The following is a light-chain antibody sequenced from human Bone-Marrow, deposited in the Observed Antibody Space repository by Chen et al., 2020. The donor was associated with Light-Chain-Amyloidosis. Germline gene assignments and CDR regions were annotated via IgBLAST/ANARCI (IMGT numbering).Light chain of an antibody. CDR2: EVS. CDR3: SSYTSSSPVV. CDR1: SSDVGGYNY. V-gene: IGLV2-14*01. Sequence: QSALTQPASVSGSPGQSIPISCTETSSDVGGYNYVSWYQQHPGKAPKPMIYEVSNRPSGVSNRFSGSKSGNKASLTISGLQAEDEADYYCSSYTSSSPVVFGGGTKLTVL. J-gene: IGLJ2*01.